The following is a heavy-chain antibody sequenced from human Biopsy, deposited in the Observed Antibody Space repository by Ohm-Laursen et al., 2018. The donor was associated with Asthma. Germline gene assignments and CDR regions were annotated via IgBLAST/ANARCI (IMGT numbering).Heavy chain of an antibody. CDR1: GYTFNSAG. V-gene: IGHV1-18*01. J-gene: IGHJ6*02. D-gene: IGHD3-10*01. CDR2: ISVYNSNT. Sequence: ATVKISCKTSGYTFNSAGITWVRQAPGQGLEWMGWISVYNSNTKVAQKLQDRVTMITDTSTSTAYMELRSLRSDDTAVYFCARAVDYSHYYGIDVWGQGTTVTVS. CDR3: ARAVDYSHYYGIDV.